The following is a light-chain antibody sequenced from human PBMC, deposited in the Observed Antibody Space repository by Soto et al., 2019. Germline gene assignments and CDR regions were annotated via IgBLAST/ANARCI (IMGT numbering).Light chain of an antibody. J-gene: IGLJ1*01. CDR1: SSDVGGYNY. CDR2: EVS. Sequence: QSALTQPASVSGSPGQSITISCTGTSSDVGGYNYVSWYQQQAGKAPKLIIHEVSNRPSGVSNRFSGSKSGNTASLTISGLQAEDEADYYCDSYTSSRAYVFGIETKLTVL. CDR3: DSYTSSRAYV. V-gene: IGLV2-14*01.